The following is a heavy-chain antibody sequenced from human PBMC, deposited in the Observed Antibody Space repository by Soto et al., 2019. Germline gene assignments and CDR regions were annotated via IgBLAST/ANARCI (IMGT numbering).Heavy chain of an antibody. Sequence: PGGSLRLSCAASGFTFSSYGMHWVRQAPGKGLEWVAVISYDGSNKYYADSVKGRFTISRDNSKNTLYLQMNSLRAEDTAVYYCAKDHQAVVVVDAISPNSWFDPWGQGPLVTVSS. V-gene: IGHV3-30*18. D-gene: IGHD2-15*01. J-gene: IGHJ5*02. CDR3: AKDHQAVVVVDAISPNSWFDP. CDR1: GFTFSSYG. CDR2: ISYDGSNK.